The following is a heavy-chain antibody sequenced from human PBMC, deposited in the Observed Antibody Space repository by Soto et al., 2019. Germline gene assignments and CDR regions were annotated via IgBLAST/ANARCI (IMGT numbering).Heavy chain of an antibody. Sequence: PSETLSLTCTVSGGSISSYYWSWIRQPPGKGLEWIAYIDYSRSTNHNPSLKSRVTILIDTSKNQFSLKVSSVTAADTAVYYCARAHSWPQNHFDSWGQGTLVTVSS. V-gene: IGHV4-59*01. J-gene: IGHJ4*02. D-gene: IGHD6-13*01. CDR2: IDYSRST. CDR1: GGSISSYY. CDR3: ARAHSWPQNHFDS.